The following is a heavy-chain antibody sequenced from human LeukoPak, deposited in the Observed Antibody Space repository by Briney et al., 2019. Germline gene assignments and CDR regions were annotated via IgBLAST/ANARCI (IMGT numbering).Heavy chain of an antibody. Sequence: GASVKVSCTASGGTFSSYAITWVRQAPGQGLEWMGRIIPILGRANYGQKFQGRVTITADKSTNTPYMELSSLRSEDTAVYYCSRDVQLWAPCYYYQGMDVWGEGTTVRVSS. CDR3: SRDVQLWAPCYYYQGMDV. D-gene: IGHD5-18*01. V-gene: IGHV1-69*04. J-gene: IGHJ6*01. CDR1: GGTFSSYA. CDR2: IIPILGRA.